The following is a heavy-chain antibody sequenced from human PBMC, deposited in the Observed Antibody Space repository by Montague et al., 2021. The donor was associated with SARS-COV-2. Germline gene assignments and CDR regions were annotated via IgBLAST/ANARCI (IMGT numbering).Heavy chain of an antibody. J-gene: IGHJ5*02. D-gene: IGHD3-10*01. CDR3: ARDVGVVRNWFDP. Sequence: SLRLSCAASGFAFSDYYMSWIRQAPGKGLEWVSYISSSSSYTNYADSVKGRFTISRDNAKNSLYLQMNSLRAEDTAVYCCARDVGVVRNWFDPWGQGTLVTVSS. V-gene: IGHV3-11*05. CDR2: ISSSSSYT. CDR1: GFAFSDYY.